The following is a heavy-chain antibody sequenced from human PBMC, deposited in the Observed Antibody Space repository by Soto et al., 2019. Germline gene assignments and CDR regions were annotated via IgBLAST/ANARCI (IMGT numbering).Heavy chain of an antibody. D-gene: IGHD3-10*01. V-gene: IGHV3-48*01. CDR1: GFTFSSYS. CDR2: ITSSSRTI. Sequence: EVQLVESGGGLVQPGGSLRLSCAAGGFTFSSYSMDWVRQAPGKGLEWVSYITSSSRTIYYADSVKGRFTISRDNAKNSLYLQMNSLRAEDTAVYYSARPYYYGSGSFDYWGQGTLVTFPS. J-gene: IGHJ4*02. CDR3: ARPYYYGSGSFDY.